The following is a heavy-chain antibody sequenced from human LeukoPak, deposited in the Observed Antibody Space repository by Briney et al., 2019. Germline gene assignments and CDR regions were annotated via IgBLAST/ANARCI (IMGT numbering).Heavy chain of an antibody. J-gene: IGHJ4*02. CDR1: GFTFSSYD. Sequence: PGRSLRLSCAASGFTFSSYDMHWVRQAPGKGLEWLAVISYDGSNKYYADSVKGRFTISRDNSQNTLYLQMNSLRAEDTAVYYCARGYTGFGSGSSLGYWGQGTLVTVSS. CDR2: ISYDGSNK. CDR3: ARGYTGFGSGSSLGY. V-gene: IGHV3-30-3*01. D-gene: IGHD3-10*01.